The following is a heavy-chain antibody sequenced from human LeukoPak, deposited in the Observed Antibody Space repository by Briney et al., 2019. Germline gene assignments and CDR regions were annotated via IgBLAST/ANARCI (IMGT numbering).Heavy chain of an antibody. Sequence: GGSLRLSCAASGFTFSSYWMHWVRQAPGKGLVWVSRINSDGSSTSYADSVKGRFTISRDNAKNSLYLQMNTLRAEDTAVYYCAREGLNYDYVWGSYRNGFDYWGQGTLVTVSS. CDR1: GFTFSSYW. D-gene: IGHD3-16*02. J-gene: IGHJ4*02. CDR3: AREGLNYDYVWGSYRNGFDY. CDR2: INSDGSST. V-gene: IGHV3-74*01.